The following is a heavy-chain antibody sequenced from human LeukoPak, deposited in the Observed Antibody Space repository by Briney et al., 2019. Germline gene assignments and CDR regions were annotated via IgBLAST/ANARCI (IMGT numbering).Heavy chain of an antibody. CDR3: AREYYYDSSGYYPPHAFDI. CDR1: GGSISTYY. CDR2: IYYSGST. V-gene: IGHV4-59*01. D-gene: IGHD3-22*01. Sequence: SETLSRTCTGSGGSISTYYWSWIRQPPGKALEWIGYIYYSGSTNYNPSLKSRVTISVDTSRKQFSLKLSSVTAAGTAVYYCAREYYYDSSGYYPPHAFDIWGQGTMVTVSS. J-gene: IGHJ3*02.